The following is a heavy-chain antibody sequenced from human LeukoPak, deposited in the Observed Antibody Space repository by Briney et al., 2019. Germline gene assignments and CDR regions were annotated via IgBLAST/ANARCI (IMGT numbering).Heavy chain of an antibody. Sequence: GGSLRLSCAASGFTFSSSAMSWVRQAPGKGLEWVSAISGSGGSTYYADSVKGRFTISRDNSKNTLYLQMNSLRAEDTAVYYWAKDLVTTVTELQPDAFDIWGQGTMVTVSS. J-gene: IGHJ3*02. D-gene: IGHD4-17*01. CDR2: ISGSGGST. V-gene: IGHV3-23*01. CDR1: GFTFSSSA. CDR3: AKDLVTTVTELQPDAFDI.